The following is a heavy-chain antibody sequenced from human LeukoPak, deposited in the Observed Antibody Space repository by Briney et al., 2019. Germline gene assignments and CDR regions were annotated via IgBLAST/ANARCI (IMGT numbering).Heavy chain of an antibody. CDR3: ARDRGYGRYYFDS. Sequence: SFDESDKYYADSVKGRFTISRDNSKNTLYLQMNSLRAEDTAVYYCARDRGYGRYYFDSWGQGTLVTVSS. CDR2: SFDESDK. V-gene: IGHV3-30*07. D-gene: IGHD3-10*01. J-gene: IGHJ4*02.